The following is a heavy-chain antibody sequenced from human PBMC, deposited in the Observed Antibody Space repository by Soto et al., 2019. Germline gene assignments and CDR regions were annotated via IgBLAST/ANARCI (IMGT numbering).Heavy chain of an antibody. CDR1: GDRVSSNSAA. CDR2: TYYRSKWYN. D-gene: IGHD2-15*01. V-gene: IGHV6-1*01. CDR3: AREVVVAATPWFYYYYGMDV. Sequence: SQTLSLTCAISGDRVSSNSAAWNWIRQSPSRGLEWLGRTYYRSKWYNDYAVSVKSRITINPDTSKNQFSLQLNSVTPEDTAVYYCAREVVVAATPWFYYYYGMDVWGQGTTVTVSS. J-gene: IGHJ6*02.